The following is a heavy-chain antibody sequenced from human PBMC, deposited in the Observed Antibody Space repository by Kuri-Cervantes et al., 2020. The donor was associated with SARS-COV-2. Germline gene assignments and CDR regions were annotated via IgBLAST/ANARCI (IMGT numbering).Heavy chain of an antibody. CDR1: GFTFSSYA. J-gene: IGHJ4*02. Sequence: GGSLRLSCAASGFTFSSYAMHWVRQAPGKGLEWVAVISYDGSNKYYADSVKGRFTISRDNAKNSLYLQMNSLRAEDTAVYYCARALRYSSSWGDYWGQGTLVTVSS. V-gene: IGHV3-30-3*01. CDR3: ARALRYSSSWGDY. D-gene: IGHD6-13*01. CDR2: ISYDGSNK.